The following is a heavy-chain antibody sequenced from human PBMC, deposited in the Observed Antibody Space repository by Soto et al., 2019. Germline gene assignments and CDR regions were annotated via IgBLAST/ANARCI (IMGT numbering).Heavy chain of an antibody. CDR1: GGTFSSYA. CDR3: ARDLRDGSGSYYLR. CDR2: IIPIFGTA. D-gene: IGHD3-10*01. Sequence: SVKVSCKASGGTFSSYAISWVRQAPGQGLEWMGGIIPIFGTANYAQKFQGRVTITADKSTSTAYMELSSLRSEDTAVYYCARDLRDGSGSYYLRWGQGTLVTVSS. J-gene: IGHJ4*02. V-gene: IGHV1-69*06.